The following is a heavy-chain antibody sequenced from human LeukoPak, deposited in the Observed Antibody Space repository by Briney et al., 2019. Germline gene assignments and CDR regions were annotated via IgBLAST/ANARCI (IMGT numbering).Heavy chain of an antibody. V-gene: IGHV4-59*08. CDR3: ARVHDLKAFDI. J-gene: IGHJ3*02. CDR1: GGSIRSYY. CDR2: MYYSGST. Sequence: SETLSLTCSVSGGSIRSYYWSWIRQPPGKGLEWIGYMYYSGSTSYNPSLKSRVTISVDTSKNQFSLKLSSATAADTAVYYCARVHDLKAFDIWGQGTMVTVSS.